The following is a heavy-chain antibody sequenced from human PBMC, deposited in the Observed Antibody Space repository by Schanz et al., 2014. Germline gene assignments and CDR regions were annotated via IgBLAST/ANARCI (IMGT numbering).Heavy chain of an antibody. CDR1: GYTFTTYA. CDR2: VSAYNGNT. CDR3: ARRSYANIASLRFDY. D-gene: IGHD3-16*01. Sequence: QLRLVQSGAEVKKPGASVKVSCKASGYTFTTYAISWVRQAPGQGLEWMGWVSAYNGNTNYAQKCQGRVTMTTDTTTSTVYMELMSLRSDDTAVYYCARRSYANIASLRFDYWGQGTLVTVSS. J-gene: IGHJ4*02. V-gene: IGHV1-18*04.